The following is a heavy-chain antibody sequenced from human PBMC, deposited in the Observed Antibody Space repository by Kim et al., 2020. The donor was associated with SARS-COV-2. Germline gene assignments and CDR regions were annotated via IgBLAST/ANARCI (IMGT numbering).Heavy chain of an antibody. Sequence: GGSLRLSCAASGFTFSDYYMSWIRQAPGKGLEWVSYISSSGSTIYYADSVKGRFTISRDNAKNSLYLQMNSLRAEDTAVYYCASYREWWRCDHWGQGTLVTVSS. CDR3: ASYREWWRCDH. CDR1: GFTFSDYY. V-gene: IGHV3-11*01. J-gene: IGHJ4*02. CDR2: ISSSGSTI. D-gene: IGHD2-21*01.